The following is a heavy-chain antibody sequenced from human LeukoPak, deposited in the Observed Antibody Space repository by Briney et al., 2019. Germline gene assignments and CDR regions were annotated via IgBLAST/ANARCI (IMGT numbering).Heavy chain of an antibody. CDR1: GYSISSSSYY. J-gene: IGHJ4*02. D-gene: IGHD3-22*01. Sequence: SETLSLTCTVSGYSISSSSYYWGWIRQPPGKGLEWIGEINHSGSTNYNPSLKSRVTISVDTSKNQFSLKLSSVTAADTAVYYCARGGYYYDSSGYYSFDYWGQGTLVTVSS. CDR3: ARGGYYYDSSGYYSFDY. V-gene: IGHV4-39*07. CDR2: INHSGST.